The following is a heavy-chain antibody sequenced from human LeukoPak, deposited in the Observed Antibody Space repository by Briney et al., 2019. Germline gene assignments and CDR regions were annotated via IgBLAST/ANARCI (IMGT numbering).Heavy chain of an antibody. CDR2: ISYDGSDK. J-gene: IGHJ4*02. D-gene: IGHD2-2*01. Sequence: GGSLRLSCAASGFTFSSYTMHWVRQAPGEGLEWVAVISYDGSDKYYADSVKGRFTISRDNSKNTLDLQMNSLRPEDTAVYYCARPWKDIVVVPAATVFDYWGQGALVTVSS. V-gene: IGHV3-30-3*01. CDR1: GFTFSSYT. CDR3: ARPWKDIVVVPAATVFDY.